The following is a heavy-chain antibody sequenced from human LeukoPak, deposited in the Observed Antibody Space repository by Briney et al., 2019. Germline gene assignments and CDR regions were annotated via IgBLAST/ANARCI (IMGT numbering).Heavy chain of an antibody. J-gene: IGHJ6*03. D-gene: IGHD6-13*01. V-gene: IGHV1-46*01. CDR1: GYTFTSYY. CDR3: AIDPQGQGRHLVPYYYYMDV. CDR2: INPSGGST. Sequence: GASVKVSCKSSGYTFTSYYMHWVRQAPGQGLEWMGIINPSGGSTSYAQNFQGRVTMTRDTSTSTVYMELSSLRSEDTAVYYCAIDPQGQGRHLVPYYYYMDVWGKGTTVTVSS.